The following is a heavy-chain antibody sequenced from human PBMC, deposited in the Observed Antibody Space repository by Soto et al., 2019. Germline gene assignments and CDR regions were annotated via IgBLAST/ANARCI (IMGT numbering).Heavy chain of an antibody. CDR2: IYYSGST. CDR3: ARGLSVRLLFPYYFDY. D-gene: IGHD2-21*02. J-gene: IGHJ4*02. V-gene: IGHV4-31*03. CDR1: GGSISSGGYY. Sequence: PSETLSLTCTVSGGSISSGGYYWSWIRQHPGKGLEWIGYIYYSGSTYYNPSLKSRVTISVDTSKNQFSLKLSSVTAADTAVYYCARGLSVRLLFPYYFDYWGQGTLVTVSS.